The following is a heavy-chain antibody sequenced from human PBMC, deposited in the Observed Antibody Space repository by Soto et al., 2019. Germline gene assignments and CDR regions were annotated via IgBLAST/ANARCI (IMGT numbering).Heavy chain of an antibody. Sequence: QVQLVESGGGVVQPGRSLRLSYAASGFTFSSYGMHWVRQAPGKGLEWVAVIWYDGRNKYYADSVKGRFTISRDNSKNTLYLQMNSLRAEDTAVYYCARSDRRCSPNCVEVADYWGQGTLVTVSS. J-gene: IGHJ4*02. CDR3: ARSDRRCSPNCVEVADY. CDR1: GFTFSSYG. D-gene: IGHD2-2*01. V-gene: IGHV3-33*01. CDR2: IWYDGRNK.